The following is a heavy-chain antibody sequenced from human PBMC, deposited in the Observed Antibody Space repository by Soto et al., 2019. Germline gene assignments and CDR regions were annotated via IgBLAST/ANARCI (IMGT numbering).Heavy chain of an antibody. D-gene: IGHD2-15*01. V-gene: IGHV3-23*01. Sequence: GGSLRLSCADSGFPFSSDALSWVRQAPGKGLEWVSAISVSGGSTYYADSLKGRFTISRDKSKNTLYLQMNSLRAEDTAGYYCAKAESGVVVVCPFDYGGQGTLVTVSS. CDR2: ISVSGGST. J-gene: IGHJ4*02. CDR1: GFPFSSDA. CDR3: AKAESGVVVVCPFDY.